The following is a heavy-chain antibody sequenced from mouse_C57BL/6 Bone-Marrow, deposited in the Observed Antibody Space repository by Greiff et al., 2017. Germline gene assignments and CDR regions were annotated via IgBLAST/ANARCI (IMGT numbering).Heavy chain of an antibody. D-gene: IGHD1-1*01. J-gene: IGHJ1*03. CDR2: IHPNSGST. CDR3: ARGSDYYGRGDV. V-gene: IGHV1-64*01. CDR1: GYTFTSYW. Sequence: QVQLQQPGAELVKPGASVKLSCKASGYTFTSYWMHWVKQRPGQGLEWIGMIHPNSGSTNYNEKFKSKATLTVDKSSSTAYMQLSSLTSEDSAVYYCARGSDYYGRGDVWGTGTTVTVSS.